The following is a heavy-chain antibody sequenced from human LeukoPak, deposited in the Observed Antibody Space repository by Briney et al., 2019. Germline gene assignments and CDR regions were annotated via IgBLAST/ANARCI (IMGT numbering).Heavy chain of an antibody. CDR1: GFSFSTFG. CDR2: IRFDGSKE. V-gene: IGHV3-30*02. D-gene: IGHD3-9*01. CDR3: AKGGNSYDILTGYYNLYYFDY. J-gene: IGHJ4*02. Sequence: GGSLRLSCAASGFSFSTFGMHWVRQAPGKGLEWVAFIRFDGSKEYYADSVKGRFTISRDNSKNTLYLQMNSLRAEDTAVYYCAKGGNSYDILTGYYNLYYFDYWGQGTLVTVSS.